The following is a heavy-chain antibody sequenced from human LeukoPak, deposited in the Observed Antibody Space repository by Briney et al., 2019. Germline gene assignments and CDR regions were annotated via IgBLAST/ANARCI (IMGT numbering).Heavy chain of an antibody. Sequence: GGSLRLSCAASGFTFSSYWMSWVRQAPGKGLEWVANIKQDGSEKYYVDSVKGRFTISKDNAKNSLYLQMNSLRAEDTAVYYCARAGWLQFFDYWGQGTLVTVSS. CDR3: ARAGWLQFFDY. CDR2: IKQDGSEK. J-gene: IGHJ4*02. V-gene: IGHV3-7*01. CDR1: GFTFSSYW. D-gene: IGHD5-24*01.